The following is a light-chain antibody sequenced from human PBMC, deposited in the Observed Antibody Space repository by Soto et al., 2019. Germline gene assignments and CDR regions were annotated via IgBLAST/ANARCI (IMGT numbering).Light chain of an antibody. V-gene: IGKV3-20*01. CDR2: GAS. CDR3: QQYSSSPCT. J-gene: IGKJ1*01. Sequence: EIVLTQSPGTLSLSPGERAALSCRASQSVSSSYLAWYRQKPGQAPRLLIYGASSRATGIPDRFSGSGSGTDFTLTISRLEPEDFAVYYCQQYSSSPCTFGQGTKVEI. CDR1: QSVSSSY.